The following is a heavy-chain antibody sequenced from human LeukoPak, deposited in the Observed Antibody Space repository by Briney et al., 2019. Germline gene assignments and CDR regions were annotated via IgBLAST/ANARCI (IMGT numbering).Heavy chain of an antibody. D-gene: IGHD3-22*01. Sequence: GASVKVSCKASGFTFTSYGISWVRQAPGQGLEWMGWISAYNGNKNYAHKLQGRVTMTTDTSTSTAYMELRSLRADDTAVYYCARDETYYYDSSGYYRPNYFDYWGQGTLVTVSS. V-gene: IGHV1-18*01. CDR2: ISAYNGNK. CDR1: GFTFTSYG. CDR3: ARDETYYYDSSGYYRPNYFDY. J-gene: IGHJ4*02.